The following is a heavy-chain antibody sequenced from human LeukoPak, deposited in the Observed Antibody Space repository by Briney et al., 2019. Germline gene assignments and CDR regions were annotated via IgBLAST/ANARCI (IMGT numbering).Heavy chain of an antibody. CDR1: GFTFSDYY. J-gene: IGHJ5*02. Sequence: GGSLRLSCAASGFTFSDYYMSWIRQAPGKGLEWVSYISTSGSTIYYADSVKGRFTISRDNAKNSLYLQMNSLRAEDTAVYYCARSVSYYYDSSGYYGSWGQGTLVTVSS. D-gene: IGHD3-22*01. V-gene: IGHV3-11*01. CDR3: ARSVSYYYDSSGYYGS. CDR2: ISTSGSTI.